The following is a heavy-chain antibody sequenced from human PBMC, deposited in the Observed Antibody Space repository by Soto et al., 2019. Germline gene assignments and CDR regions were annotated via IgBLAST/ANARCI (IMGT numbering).Heavy chain of an antibody. V-gene: IGHV3-7*01. CDR3: ARKIVAGTGWFDP. CDR2: IKQDGSEK. CDR1: GFTFSSYW. Sequence: EVQLVESGGGLVQPGGSLRLSCAASGFTFSSYWMSWVRQAPGKGLEWVANIKQDGSEKYYVDSVKGRFTISRDNAKNSLYLQMNSLRAEDTAVYYCARKIVAGTGWFDPWGQGTLVTVSS. D-gene: IGHD6-19*01. J-gene: IGHJ5*02.